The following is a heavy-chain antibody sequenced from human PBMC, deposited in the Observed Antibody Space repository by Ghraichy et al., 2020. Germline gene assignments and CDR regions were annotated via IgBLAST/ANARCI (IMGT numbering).Heavy chain of an antibody. D-gene: IGHD3-22*01. V-gene: IGHV3-21*01. CDR2: ISSSSSYI. Sequence: GGSLRLSCAASGFTFSSYSMNWVRQAPGKGLEWVSSISSSSSYIYYADSVKGRFTISRDNAKNSLYLQMNSLRAEDTAVYYCARDVYYYDSSGYGRGRAAFDIWGQGTMVTVSS. J-gene: IGHJ3*02. CDR1: GFTFSSYS. CDR3: ARDVYYYDSSGYGRGRAAFDI.